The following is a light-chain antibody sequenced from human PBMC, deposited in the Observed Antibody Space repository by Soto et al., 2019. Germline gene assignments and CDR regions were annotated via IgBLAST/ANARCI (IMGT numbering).Light chain of an antibody. CDR2: GNT. CDR1: SSNIGSNY. V-gene: IGLV1-47*01. CDR3: AAWDNSRSGWV. J-gene: IGLJ3*02. Sequence: QSVLTQPPSASGTPGQRVTISCSGSSSNIGSNYVYWYQQLPGTAPKLLIHGNTQRPSGVPDRFSGSKSGTSASLAISGLRSEDEADYYCAAWDNSRSGWVFGGGTKLTVL.